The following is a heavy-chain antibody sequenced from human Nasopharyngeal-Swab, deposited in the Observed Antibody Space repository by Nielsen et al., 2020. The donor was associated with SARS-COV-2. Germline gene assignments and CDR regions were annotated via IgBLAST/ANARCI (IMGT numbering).Heavy chain of an antibody. CDR2: IYYNGST. V-gene: IGHV4-39*01. D-gene: IGHD1-26*01. Sequence: WIRQPPGKGLEWIGSIYYNGSTYYNPSLKSRVTISVDTSKNQFSLKLSSVTAADTAVYYCARPQWELLTFDYWGQGTLGTVSS. CDR3: ARPQWELLTFDY. J-gene: IGHJ4*02.